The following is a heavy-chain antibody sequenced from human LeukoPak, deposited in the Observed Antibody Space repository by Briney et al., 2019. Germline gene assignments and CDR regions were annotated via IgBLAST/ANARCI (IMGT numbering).Heavy chain of an antibody. CDR1: GFTFTDYA. Sequence: GGSLRLSCTASGFTFTDYAMSWVRQAPGKGLEWVSTLTASGETTYYAVSVKGRFTISRDNSKNTLYLQMNSLRAEDTAVYYCAKDLNSWSGFSDCWGQGTLVTVSS. V-gene: IGHV3-23*01. CDR2: LTASGETT. J-gene: IGHJ4*02. CDR3: AKDLNSWSGFSDC. D-gene: IGHD3-3*01.